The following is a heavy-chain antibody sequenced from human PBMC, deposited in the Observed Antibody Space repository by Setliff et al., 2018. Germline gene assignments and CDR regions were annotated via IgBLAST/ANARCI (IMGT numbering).Heavy chain of an antibody. J-gene: IGHJ4*02. V-gene: IGHV5-51*01. D-gene: IGHD3-10*01. CDR1: GYEFTNYW. CDR3: ATNGASGSYYHFGS. Sequence: GESLKISCKTSGYEFTNYWIAWVRQTPGKGLEWMGSLFPGDSDTKYSPSFQGQVTISVDTSITTAYLQWDSLQASDSAIYYCATNGASGSYYHFGSWGQGALVTAPQ. CDR2: LFPGDSDT.